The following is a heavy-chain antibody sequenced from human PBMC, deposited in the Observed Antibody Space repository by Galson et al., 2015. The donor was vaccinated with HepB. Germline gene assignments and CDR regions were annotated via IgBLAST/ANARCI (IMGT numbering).Heavy chain of an antibody. CDR3: TTGRQVPYYFDY. CDR2: IKSKADGGTT. V-gene: IGHV3-15*01. Sequence: SLRLSCAASGFTFSNAWMSWVRQAPGKGLEWVGRIKSKADGGTTDYAAPVKGRFTISRDDSKNTLYLQVNSLKTEDTAVYYCTTGRQVPYYFDYWGQGTLVTVSS. CDR1: GFTFSNAW. J-gene: IGHJ4*02. D-gene: IGHD6-25*01.